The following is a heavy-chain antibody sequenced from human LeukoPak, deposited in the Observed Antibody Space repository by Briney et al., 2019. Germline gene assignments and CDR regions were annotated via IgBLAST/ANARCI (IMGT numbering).Heavy chain of an antibody. J-gene: IGHJ4*02. CDR2: ISAYNGNT. CDR3: ARVPDILTGYYLYYFDY. Sequence: ASVKVSCKASGYTFTSYGISWVRQAPGQGLEWTGWISAYNGNTNYAQKLQGRVTMTTDTSTSTAYMELGSLRSDDTAVYYCARVPDILTGYYLYYFDYWGQGTLVTVSS. V-gene: IGHV1-18*01. CDR1: GYTFTSYG. D-gene: IGHD3-9*01.